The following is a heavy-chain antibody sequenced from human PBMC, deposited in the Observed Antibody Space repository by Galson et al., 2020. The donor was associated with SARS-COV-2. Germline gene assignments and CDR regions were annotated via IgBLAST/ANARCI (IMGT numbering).Heavy chain of an antibody. V-gene: IGHV4-59*01. CDR1: GGSINIYY. J-gene: IGHJ4*02. D-gene: IGHD3-10*01. CDR3: ARLPVVRGVDS. CDR2: LYYGGKT. Sequence: ASETLSLTCTVSGGSINIYYWSWIRQSPEKGLEWIGYLYYGGKTYYNPSLESRVTISVDTSKNQFSLKLSSVTAADTAVYYCARLPVVRGVDSWGQGILVTVSS.